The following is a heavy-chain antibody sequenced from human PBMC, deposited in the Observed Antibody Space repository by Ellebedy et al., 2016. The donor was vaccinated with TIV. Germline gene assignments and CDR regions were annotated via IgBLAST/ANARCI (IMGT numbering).Heavy chain of an antibody. CDR1: GYTFTGYY. CDR3: ARGRGHYYYMDV. V-gene: IGHV1-2*02. D-gene: IGHD3-10*01. Sequence: ASVKVSCXASGYTFTGYYMHWVRQAPGQGLEWMGWINPNSGGTNYAQKFQGRVTMTRDTSISTAYMELSRLRSDDTAVYYCARGRGHYYYMDVWGKGTTVTVSS. CDR2: INPNSGGT. J-gene: IGHJ6*03.